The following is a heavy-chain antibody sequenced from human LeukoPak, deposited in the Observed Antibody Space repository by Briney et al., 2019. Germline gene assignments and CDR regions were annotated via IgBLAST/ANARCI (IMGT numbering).Heavy chain of an antibody. D-gene: IGHD3-9*01. Sequence: GGSLRLSCAASGFTFRNYGMHWVRQAPGKGLDWVAVISYDGSNKYHADSVKGRFTISRDNSKNTLYLQMNSLRAEDTAVYYCAKVRYFGPSAFDIWGQGTMVTVSS. V-gene: IGHV3-30*18. J-gene: IGHJ3*02. CDR2: ISYDGSNK. CDR3: AKVRYFGPSAFDI. CDR1: GFTFRNYG.